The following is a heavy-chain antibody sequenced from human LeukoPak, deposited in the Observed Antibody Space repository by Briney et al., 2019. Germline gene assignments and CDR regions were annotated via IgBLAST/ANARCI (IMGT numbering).Heavy chain of an antibody. J-gene: IGHJ4*02. Sequence: PSETLSLTCTVSGGSVSSGSYYWSWIRQPPGKGLEWIGYIYYSGSTNYNPTLKSRVTISVDTSKNQFSLKLSSVTAADTAVYYCARETSGIGATTIFDYWGQGTLVTVSS. D-gene: IGHD1-26*01. V-gene: IGHV4-61*01. CDR3: ARETSGIGATTIFDY. CDR2: IYYSGST. CDR1: GGSVSSGSYY.